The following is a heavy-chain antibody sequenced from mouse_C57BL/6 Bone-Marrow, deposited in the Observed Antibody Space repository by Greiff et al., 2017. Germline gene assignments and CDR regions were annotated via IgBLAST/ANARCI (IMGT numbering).Heavy chain of an antibody. J-gene: IGHJ3*01. CDR1: GYTFTSYG. CDR3: ARSGLPAY. D-gene: IGHD2-10*01. Sequence: QVQLKESGAELARPGASVKLSCKASGYTFTSYGISWVKQRTGQGLEWIGKIYPRSGNTYYNEKFKGKATLTADKSSSTAYMELRSLASEDSAVYFCARSGLPAYWGQGTLVTVSA. CDR2: IYPRSGNT. V-gene: IGHV1-81*01.